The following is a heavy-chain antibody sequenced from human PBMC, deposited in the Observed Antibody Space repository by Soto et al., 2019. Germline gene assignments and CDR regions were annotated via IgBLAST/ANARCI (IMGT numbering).Heavy chain of an antibody. D-gene: IGHD1-7*01. J-gene: IGHJ6*02. CDR2: ISYDGSNK. CDR1: GFTFSSYA. CDR3: ARDQGITGTTLPYYYYYGMDV. V-gene: IGHV3-30-3*01. Sequence: GGSLRLSCAASGFTFSSYAMHWVRQAPGKGLEWVAVISYDGSNKYYADSVKSRFTISRDNSKNTLYLQMNSLRAEDTAVYYCARDQGITGTTLPYYYYYGMDVWGQGTTVTVSS.